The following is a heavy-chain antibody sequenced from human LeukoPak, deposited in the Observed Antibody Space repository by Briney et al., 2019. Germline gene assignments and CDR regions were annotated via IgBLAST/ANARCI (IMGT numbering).Heavy chain of an antibody. CDR3: ARAPYTAMVNFDY. Sequence: SETLSLTCTVSGASISNYYWNWIRQPPGKGLEWIGYIYDSESTTYNPSLKSRVIISVDTSKNQISLKLKSVTAADTAVYYCARAPYTAMVNFDYWGQGTLVTVSS. CDR1: GASISNYY. J-gene: IGHJ4*02. D-gene: IGHD5-18*01. CDR2: IYDSEST. V-gene: IGHV4-59*01.